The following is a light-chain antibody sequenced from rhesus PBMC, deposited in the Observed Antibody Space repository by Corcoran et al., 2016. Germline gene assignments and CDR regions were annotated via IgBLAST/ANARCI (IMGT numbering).Light chain of an antibody. V-gene: IGLV1-85*01. J-gene: IGLJ1*01. Sequence: QSVLTQPPSVSGAPGQRVTISCTGSSSNIGTYYVEWYQQLPGTAPKLLIYENNNRPSGVSDRFSASKSGTTASLTISRLQSEDEADYYCHSYESSLNDYIFGSGTRLTVL. CDR2: ENN. CDR1: SSNIGTYY. CDR3: HSYESSLNDYI.